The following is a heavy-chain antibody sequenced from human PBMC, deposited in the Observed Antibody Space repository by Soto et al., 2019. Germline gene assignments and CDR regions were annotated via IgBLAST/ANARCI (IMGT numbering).Heavy chain of an antibody. CDR2: VNQSGTT. CDR3: ARGIGYCSSINCYSSRRLRFDS. Sequence: SETLSLTCAVYGGSFSGYYWTWIRQSPEKGLEWIGEVNQSGTTYYNPSLKTRVTISVHTPKNQFSLKMSSVTAADTAVYYCARGIGYCSSINCYSSRRLRFDSWGQGTLVTVSS. J-gene: IGHJ4*02. V-gene: IGHV4-34*01. CDR1: GGSFSGYY. D-gene: IGHD2-2*01.